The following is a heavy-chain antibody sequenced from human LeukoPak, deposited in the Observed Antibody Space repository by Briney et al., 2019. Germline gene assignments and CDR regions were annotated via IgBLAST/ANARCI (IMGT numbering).Heavy chain of an antibody. CDR1: GYTFTTHD. CDR3: ARGLGDYNTDWFPVSGY. Sequence: ASVKVSCKASGYTFTTHDLTWVQQATGQGLEWMGWMNPGNGDTAYAQKFQGRVAMTRDTSMSTAYMELNNLGSEDTAIYYCARGLGDYNTDWFPVSGYWGQGTPVTVSS. D-gene: IGHD3-9*01. J-gene: IGHJ4*02. CDR2: MNPGNGDT. V-gene: IGHV1-8*01.